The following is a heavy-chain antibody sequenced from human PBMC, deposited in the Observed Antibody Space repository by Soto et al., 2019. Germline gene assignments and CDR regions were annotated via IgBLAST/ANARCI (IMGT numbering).Heavy chain of an antibody. CDR3: ARDRPGQKPVRLYYGMDV. Sequence: SGGSLRLSCAASGFTFSSYAMHWVRQAPGKGLEWVAVISYDGSNKYYADSVKGRFTISRDNSKNTLYLQMNSLRAEDTAVYYCARDRPGQKPVRLYYGMDVWGHGTIGTGSS. CDR1: GFTFSSYA. D-gene: IGHD6-13*01. CDR2: ISYDGSNK. J-gene: IGHJ6*02. V-gene: IGHV3-30-3*01.